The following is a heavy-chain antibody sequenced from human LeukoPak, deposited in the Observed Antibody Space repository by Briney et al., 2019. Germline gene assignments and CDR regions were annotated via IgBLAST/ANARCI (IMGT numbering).Heavy chain of an antibody. J-gene: IGHJ6*03. D-gene: IGHD3-10*01. CDR2: IYHSGST. CDR3: ARAPTMVRGVYTLGYYYYMDV. V-gene: IGHV4-38-2*01. Sequence: SETLPLTCAVSGYSISSGYYWGWIRQPPGKGLGWIGSIYHSGSTYYNPSLKSRVTISVDTSKNQFSLKLSSVTAADTAVYYCARAPTMVRGVYTLGYYYYMDVWGKGTTVTVSS. CDR1: GYSISSGYY.